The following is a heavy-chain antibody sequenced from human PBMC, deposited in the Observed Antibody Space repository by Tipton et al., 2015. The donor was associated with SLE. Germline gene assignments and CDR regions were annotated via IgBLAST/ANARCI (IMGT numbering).Heavy chain of an antibody. CDR1: GFSFSNYA. CDR3: ARGSGWYDSYYLDY. Sequence: SLRLSCAASGFSFSNYAMHWVRQAPGKGLEWVAIISYNGDYKHYADSVKGRFTISRDNSNNTLYLQMNSLGPEDTAVYYCARGSGWYDSYYLDYWGQGTLVTVSS. D-gene: IGHD6-19*01. V-gene: IGHV3-30*04. CDR2: ISYNGDYK. J-gene: IGHJ4*02.